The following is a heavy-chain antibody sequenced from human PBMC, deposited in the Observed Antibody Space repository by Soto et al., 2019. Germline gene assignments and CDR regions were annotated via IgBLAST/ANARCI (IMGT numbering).Heavy chain of an antibody. V-gene: IGHV1-3*01. J-gene: IGHJ5*02. D-gene: IGHD3-3*01. CDR1: GYTFTSYA. Sequence: ASVKVSCKASGYTFTSYAMHWVRQAPGQRLEWMGWINAGNGNTKYSQKFQGRVTITRDTSASTAYMELSSLRSEDTAVYYCARAYDFWSGYPTYNWLDPWGQGTLVTVSS. CDR3: ARAYDFWSGYPTYNWLDP. CDR2: INAGNGNT.